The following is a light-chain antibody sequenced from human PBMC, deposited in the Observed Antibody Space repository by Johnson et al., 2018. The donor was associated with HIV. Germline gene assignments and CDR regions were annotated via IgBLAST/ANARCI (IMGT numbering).Light chain of an antibody. V-gene: IGLV1-51*02. Sequence: QSVLTQPPSVSAAPGQKVTVSCSGSSSNIGNNDVSWYQHLPGTAPKLLIYESNKRPSGIPDRFSGSESGTSATLGITGLQPGDEADYYCGAWDSSLSVHFVFGTGTKVTVL. J-gene: IGLJ1*01. CDR1: SSNIGNND. CDR3: GAWDSSLSVHFV. CDR2: ESN.